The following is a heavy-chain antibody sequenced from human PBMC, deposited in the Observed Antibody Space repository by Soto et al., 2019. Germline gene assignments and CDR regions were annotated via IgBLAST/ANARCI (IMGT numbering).Heavy chain of an antibody. V-gene: IGHV1-69*01. D-gene: IGHD3-22*01. CDR1: GGTFSSYA. Sequence: QVQLVQSGAEVKKPGSSVKVSCKASGGTFSSYAISWVRQAPGQGLEWMAGIIPFFDTANYAPKLQGRVTISAYESTSTDYMELNSLRFEDTAVYYCASGHYYDSTGYYPAEYLQHWGQGTLVTVSS. J-gene: IGHJ1*01. CDR3: ASGHYYDSTGYYPAEYLQH. CDR2: IIPFFDTA.